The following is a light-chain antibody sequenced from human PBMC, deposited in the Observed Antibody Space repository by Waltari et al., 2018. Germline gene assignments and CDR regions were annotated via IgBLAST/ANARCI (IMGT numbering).Light chain of an antibody. CDR1: QSLGGAY. CDR2: GAV. CDR3: QDDTS. Sequence: VLTQSPGTLSLSPGARATLSCRASQSLGGAYLAWYTQNPGQPPSLLSQGAVSRATGIPDRVSDSGSGTDFTLTITRLVPEDFGVNYCQDDTSFGPGTRLDIK. J-gene: IGKJ5*01. V-gene: IGKV3-20*01.